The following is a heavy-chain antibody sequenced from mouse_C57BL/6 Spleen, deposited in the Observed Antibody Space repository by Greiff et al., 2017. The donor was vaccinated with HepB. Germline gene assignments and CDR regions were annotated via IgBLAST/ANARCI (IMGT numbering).Heavy chain of an antibody. CDR2: IYPGNSDT. CDR3: TRSLYYDYDKGAMDY. J-gene: IGHJ4*01. V-gene: IGHV1-5*01. CDR1: GYTFTSYW. Sequence: EVHLVESGPVLARPGASVKMSCKTSGYTFTSYWMHWVKQRPGQGLEWIGAIYPGNSDTSYNQKFKGKAKLTAVTSASTAYMELSSLTNEDSAVYYCTRSLYYDYDKGAMDYWGQGTSVTVSS. D-gene: IGHD2-4*01.